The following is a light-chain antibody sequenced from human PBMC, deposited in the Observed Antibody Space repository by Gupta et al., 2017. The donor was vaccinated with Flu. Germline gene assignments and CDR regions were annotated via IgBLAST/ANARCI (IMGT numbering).Light chain of an antibody. Sequence: SYVLTPPLSVSVAPGKTAIIACGGNNIEGKSVHWYQHKPGQAPVLVVYDATDRPSGIPERFSGSNSGNTATLTISRVEAGDEADYYCQVWDSYSDYVFGTGTKVTVL. V-gene: IGLV3-21*03. CDR3: QVWDSYSDYV. CDR2: DAT. CDR1: NIEGKS. J-gene: IGLJ1*01.